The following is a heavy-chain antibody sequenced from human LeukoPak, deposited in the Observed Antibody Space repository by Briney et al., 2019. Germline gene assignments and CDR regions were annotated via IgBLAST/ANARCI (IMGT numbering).Heavy chain of an antibody. D-gene: IGHD5-18*01. V-gene: IGHV3-21*01. CDR2: ISSSSSYI. Sequence: GGSLRLSCAASGFTFSSYSMNWVRQAPGKGLEWVSSISSSSSYIYYAGSVKGRFTISRDNAKNSLYLQMNSLRAEDTAVYYCARDSIGYSYARHPYYFDYWGQGTLVTVSS. J-gene: IGHJ4*02. CDR3: ARDSIGYSYARHPYYFDY. CDR1: GFTFSSYS.